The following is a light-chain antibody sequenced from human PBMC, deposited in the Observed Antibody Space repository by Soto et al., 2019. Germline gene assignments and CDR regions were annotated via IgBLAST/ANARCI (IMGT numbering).Light chain of an antibody. CDR2: EVS. CDR3: SSKNNNALVL. Sequence: QSALTQPASVSGSPGQSITISCTGTSSDVGGYNYVSWYQQHPGKAPKLMIYEVSNRPSGVSNRFSGSKSGNTASLTISGLQGEDEADYYCSSKNNNALVLFGGGTKVTVL. V-gene: IGLV2-14*01. CDR1: SSDVGGYNY. J-gene: IGLJ2*01.